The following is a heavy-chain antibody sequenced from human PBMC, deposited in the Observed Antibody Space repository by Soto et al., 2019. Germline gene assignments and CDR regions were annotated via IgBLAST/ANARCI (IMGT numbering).Heavy chain of an antibody. V-gene: IGHV3-74*01. J-gene: IGHJ6*03. CDR3: AREAVDCSSTSCYEGGYYYYYMDV. CDR1: GFTFSSYW. D-gene: IGHD2-2*01. CDR2: INSDGSST. Sequence: EVQLVESGGGLVQPGGSLRLSCAASGFTFSSYWMHWVRQAPGKGLVWVSRINSDGSSTSYADSVKGRFTISRDNAKNTLYLQMNSLRAEDTDVYYCAREAVDCSSTSCYEGGYYYYYMDVWGKGTTVTVSS.